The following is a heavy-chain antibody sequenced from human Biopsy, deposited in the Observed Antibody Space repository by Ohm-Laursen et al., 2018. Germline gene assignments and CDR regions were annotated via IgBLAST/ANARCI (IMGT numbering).Heavy chain of an antibody. CDR2: FSHTGTT. J-gene: IGHJ3*01. CDR3: ARGPYGDNAGAFDV. Sequence: SDTLSLTWSVDGGSFSGYDWTWIRQPPGKGLEWVGEFSHTGTTIYNPSLKSRLTISVDKFKNHFSLRLTSVTAADTATYFCARGPYGDNAGAFDVWGQGTVVTVSS. CDR1: GGSFSGYD. V-gene: IGHV4-34*01. D-gene: IGHD4/OR15-4a*01.